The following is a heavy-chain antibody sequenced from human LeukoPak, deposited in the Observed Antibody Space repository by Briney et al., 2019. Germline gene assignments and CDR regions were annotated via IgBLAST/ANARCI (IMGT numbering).Heavy chain of an antibody. J-gene: IGHJ4*02. Sequence: PGGSLRLSCAASGFTFSSYSMNWVRQAPGKGLEWVSSISSSSSYIYYADSVKGRFTISRDNAKNSLYLQMNSLRDEDTAVYYCARDASPRASPLYYFDYWGQGTLVTVSS. CDR1: GFTFSSYS. CDR2: ISSSSSYI. CDR3: ARDASPRASPLYYFDY. V-gene: IGHV3-21*01.